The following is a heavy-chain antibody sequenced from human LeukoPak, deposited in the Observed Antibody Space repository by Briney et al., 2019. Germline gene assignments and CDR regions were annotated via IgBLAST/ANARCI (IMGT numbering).Heavy chain of an antibody. J-gene: IGHJ5*02. V-gene: IGHV3-7*01. CDR1: GFTFSSYW. CDR2: IKQDGSEK. CDR3: ARDLRQWLPPDWSDP. Sequence: PGGSVRLSCAASGFTFSSYWMSWVRQAPGKGREWVANIKQDGSEKYYVDSVKGRFTISRDNAKNSLYLQMNSLRAEVTAVYYFARDLRQWLPPDWSDPWGQGTLVTVSS. D-gene: IGHD6-19*01.